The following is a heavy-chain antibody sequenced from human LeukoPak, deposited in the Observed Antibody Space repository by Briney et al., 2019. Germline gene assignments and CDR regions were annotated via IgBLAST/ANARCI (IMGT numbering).Heavy chain of an antibody. CDR2: ISGSGGST. D-gene: IGHD3-22*01. CDR3: AKDYYDSSGYFQAGASGAFDI. V-gene: IGHV3-23*01. CDR1: GFTFSSYA. J-gene: IGHJ3*02. Sequence: GGSLRLSCAASGFTFSSYAMSWVRQAPGKGLEWVSAISGSGGSTYYADSVKGRFTISRDNSKNTLYLQMNSLRAEDTAVYYCAKDYYDSSGYFQAGASGAFDIWGQGTMVTVSS.